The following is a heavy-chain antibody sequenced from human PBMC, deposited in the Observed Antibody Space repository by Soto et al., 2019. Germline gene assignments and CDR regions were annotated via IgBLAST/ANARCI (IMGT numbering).Heavy chain of an antibody. D-gene: IGHD5-18*01. CDR2: IYSGGST. Sequence: VQLVESGGGLVQPGGSLRLSCAASGFTVSSNYMSWVRQAPGKGLEWVSVIYSGGSTYYADSVKGRFTISRDNSKNTLYLQMNSLRAEDTAVYYCARGGYSYGYGGYFDYWGQGTLVTVSS. CDR1: GFTVSSNY. J-gene: IGHJ4*02. V-gene: IGHV3-66*01. CDR3: ARGGYSYGYGGYFDY.